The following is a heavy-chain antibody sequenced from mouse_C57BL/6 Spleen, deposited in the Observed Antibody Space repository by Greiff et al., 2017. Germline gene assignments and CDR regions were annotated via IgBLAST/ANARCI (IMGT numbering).Heavy chain of an antibody. V-gene: IGHV5-12*01. CDR1: GFTFSDYY. CDR2: ISNGGGST. J-gene: IGHJ4*01. D-gene: IGHD2-1*01. Sequence: EVKLVESGGGLVQPGGSLKLSCAASGFTFSDYYMYWVRQTPEKRLEWVAYISNGGGSTYYPDTVKGRFTISRDNAKNTLYLQMSRLKSEDTAMYYCARRSIYFYAMDYWGQGTSVTVSS. CDR3: ARRSIYFYAMDY.